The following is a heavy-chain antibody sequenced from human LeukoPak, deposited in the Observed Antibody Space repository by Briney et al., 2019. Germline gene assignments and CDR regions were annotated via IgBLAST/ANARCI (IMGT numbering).Heavy chain of an antibody. Sequence: SETLSLTCAVYGGSFSGYYWSWIRQPPGKGLEWIGEINHSGSTNYNPSLKSRVTISVDTSKSQFSLKLSSVTAADTAVYYCARGYGRYFDYWGQGTLVTVSS. CDR1: GGSFSGYY. J-gene: IGHJ4*02. CDR2: INHSGST. D-gene: IGHD4-17*01. V-gene: IGHV4-34*01. CDR3: ARGYGRYFDY.